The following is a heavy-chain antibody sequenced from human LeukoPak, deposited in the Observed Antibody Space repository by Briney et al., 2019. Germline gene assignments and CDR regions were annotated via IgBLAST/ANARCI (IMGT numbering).Heavy chain of an antibody. V-gene: IGHV1-69*04. CDR2: IIPILGIA. Sequence: ASVKVSCKASGGTFSSYAISWVRQAPGQGLEWMGRIIPILGIANYAQKFQGRVTITADKSASTAYMELSSLRSEDTAVYYCATLAGAYYYYGMDVWGQGTTVTVSS. CDR1: GGTFSSYA. CDR3: ATLAGAYYYYGMDV. D-gene: IGHD3-10*01. J-gene: IGHJ6*02.